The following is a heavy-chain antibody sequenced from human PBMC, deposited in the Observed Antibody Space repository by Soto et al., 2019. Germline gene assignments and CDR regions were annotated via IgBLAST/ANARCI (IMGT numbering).Heavy chain of an antibody. D-gene: IGHD7-27*01. Sequence: ASVKVSCKASGYTFTGYYMHWVRQAPGQGLEWMGWINPNSGGTNYAQKFQGRVTMTRDTSISTAYMELSRLRSDDTAVYYCARDLGGENWFDPWGQGTLVTVSS. CDR1: GYTFTGYY. CDR2: INPNSGGT. J-gene: IGHJ5*02. CDR3: ARDLGGENWFDP. V-gene: IGHV1-2*02.